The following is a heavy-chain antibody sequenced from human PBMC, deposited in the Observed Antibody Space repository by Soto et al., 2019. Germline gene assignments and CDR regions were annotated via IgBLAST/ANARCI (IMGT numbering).Heavy chain of an antibody. CDR2: IIPILGIA. D-gene: IGHD6-13*01. J-gene: IGHJ4*02. V-gene: IGHV1-69*02. CDR3: ARVGRAAAGGFDY. CDR1: GGTFSSYT. Sequence: SVKVSCKASGGTFSSYTISWVRQAPGQGLEWMGRIIPILGIANYAQKFQGRVTITADKSTSTAYMELSSLRSEDTAVYYCARVGRAAAGGFDYWGQGTLVTVSX.